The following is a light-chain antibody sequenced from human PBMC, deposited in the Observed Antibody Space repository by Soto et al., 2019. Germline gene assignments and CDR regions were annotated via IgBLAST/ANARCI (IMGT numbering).Light chain of an antibody. Sequence: DIQITQSPSAMSASVGDRVTITCRASQGIGNYLAWFQQKPGKVPKRLIYGASNLQSGVPSRFSGSGSGLEFTLTISSLQAEDFATYFCLQHTTGPWTFGQGAKVDI. CDR2: GAS. V-gene: IGKV1-17*03. CDR3: LQHTTGPWT. J-gene: IGKJ1*01. CDR1: QGIGNY.